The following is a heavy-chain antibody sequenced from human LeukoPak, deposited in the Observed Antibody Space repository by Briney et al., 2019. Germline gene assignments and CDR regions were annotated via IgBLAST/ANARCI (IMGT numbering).Heavy chain of an antibody. CDR2: INHSGSA. CDR3: ARSPTKRVTEDY. V-gene: IGHV4-34*01. CDR1: DGSFSGYY. J-gene: IGHJ4*02. Sequence: SETLSLTCAVYDGSFSGYYCSWIRQPPGKGLEWIGEINHSGSANYNPSLKSRVTILLDTSKNQFSLKLTSVTAADTAIYYCARSPTKRVTEDYWGQGILVTVSS. D-gene: IGHD5-18*01.